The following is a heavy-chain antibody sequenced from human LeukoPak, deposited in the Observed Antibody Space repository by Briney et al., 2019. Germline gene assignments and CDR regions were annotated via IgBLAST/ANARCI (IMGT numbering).Heavy chain of an antibody. J-gene: IGHJ4*02. Sequence: ASVKVSCKASGYTFTSYGISWVRQAPGQGLEWMGWISAYNGNTNYAQKLQGRVTMTTDTSTSTAYMELRSLRSDDTAVYYCARDRSARSSTWSGYVYWGQGTLVTVSS. CDR1: GYTFTSYG. CDR3: ARDRSARSSTWSGYVY. D-gene: IGHD3-3*01. CDR2: ISAYNGNT. V-gene: IGHV1-18*01.